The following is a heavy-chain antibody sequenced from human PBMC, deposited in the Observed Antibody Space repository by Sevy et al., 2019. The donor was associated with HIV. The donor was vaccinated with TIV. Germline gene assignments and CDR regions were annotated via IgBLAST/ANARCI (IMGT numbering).Heavy chain of an antibody. Sequence: GGSLRLSCAASGFTFSSYAMNWVRQAPGKGLEWVSAISGRGGSTYYADSVEGRFTMSRDISKNTLYLQMNSLRAEDTAVYYCAKAPPGHCSSSSCARAYYYYGMDVWGQGTTVTVSS. CDR2: ISGRGGST. CDR3: AKAPPGHCSSSSCARAYYYYGMDV. CDR1: GFTFSSYA. D-gene: IGHD2-15*01. V-gene: IGHV3-23*01. J-gene: IGHJ6*02.